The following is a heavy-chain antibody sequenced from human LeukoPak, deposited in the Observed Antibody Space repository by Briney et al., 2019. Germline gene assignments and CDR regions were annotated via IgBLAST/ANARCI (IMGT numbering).Heavy chain of an antibody. Sequence: GRSLRLSCAASGFTLSTYWMTWVRQAPGKGLEWVANIRQDESEKSYVDSVKGRFIISRDNAKNSLYLQMNSLRVEDTAVYYCARRYCSGGSCYPIVDYWGQGTLVTVSS. CDR2: IRQDESEK. CDR3: ARRYCSGGSCYPIVDY. J-gene: IGHJ4*02. D-gene: IGHD2-15*01. CDR1: GFTLSTYW. V-gene: IGHV3-7*01.